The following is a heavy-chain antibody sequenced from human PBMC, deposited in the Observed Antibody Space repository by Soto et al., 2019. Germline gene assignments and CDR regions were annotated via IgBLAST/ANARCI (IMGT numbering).Heavy chain of an antibody. Sequence: ASVKVCCKAPGYTFTSDDINWARQATGQGLEWMGWMNPNSGNTGYAQKFQGRVTMTRNTSISTAYMELSSLRSEDTAVYYCASSSAGTTSRHYDYYDLYVRGQRTTVPVSS. V-gene: IGHV1-8*01. CDR3: ASSSAGTTSRHYDYYDLYV. CDR2: MNPNSGNT. J-gene: IGHJ6*02. CDR1: GYTFTSDD. D-gene: IGHD3-10*01.